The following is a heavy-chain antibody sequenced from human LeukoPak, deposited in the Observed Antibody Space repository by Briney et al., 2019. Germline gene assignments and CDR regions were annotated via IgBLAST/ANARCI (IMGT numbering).Heavy chain of an antibody. Sequence: ASVKVSCKASGGTFSSYAISWVRQAPGQGLEWMGRIIPIFGTANYAQKFQGRVTITTDESTSTAYMELSSLRSEDTAVYYCARSHYSDSSGHFDYWGQGTLVTVSS. V-gene: IGHV1-69*05. CDR1: GGTFSSYA. CDR2: IIPIFGTA. CDR3: ARSHYSDSSGHFDY. D-gene: IGHD3-22*01. J-gene: IGHJ4*02.